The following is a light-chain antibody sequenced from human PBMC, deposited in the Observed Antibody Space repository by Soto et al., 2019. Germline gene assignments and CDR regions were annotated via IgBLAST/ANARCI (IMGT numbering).Light chain of an antibody. CDR2: GAS. CDR3: HKYDSAPLT. Sequence: DIQMTQSPSSLSASVGDRVTITCRASQGISNNLAWYQQKPGKVPKLLIYGASTLQSGVPSRFSGSGSGTDFTLAISSRQPEDVATYYCHKYDSAPLTFGQGPKVE. CDR1: QGISNN. J-gene: IGKJ1*01. V-gene: IGKV1-27*01.